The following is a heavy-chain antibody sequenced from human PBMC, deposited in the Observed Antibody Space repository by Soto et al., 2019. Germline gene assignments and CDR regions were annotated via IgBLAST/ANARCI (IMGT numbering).Heavy chain of an antibody. D-gene: IGHD5-18*01. CDR2: ISSNGGST. Sequence: GGSLRLSCSASGFTFSSYAMHWVRQAPGKGLEYVSAISSNGGSTYYADSVKGRFTISRDNSKNTLYLQMSSLTDEDTAVYYCARAREPEYSSAIFFDIWGQGALVTVSS. J-gene: IGHJ4*02. V-gene: IGHV3-64D*06. CDR3: ARAREPEYSSAIFFDI. CDR1: GFTFSSYA.